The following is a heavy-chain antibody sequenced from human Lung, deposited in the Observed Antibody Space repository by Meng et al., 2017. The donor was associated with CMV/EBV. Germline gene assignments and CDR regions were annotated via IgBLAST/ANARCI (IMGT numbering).Heavy chain of an antibody. D-gene: IGHD3-16*01. CDR2: IYYSGST. J-gene: IGHJ4*02. CDR1: GGFTRSVDYY. V-gene: IGHV4-30-4*08. Sequence: VQLQESGPGLVRPLQTLSLTCPVSGGFTRSVDYYWSWIRQPPGKGLEWIGYIYYSGSTYYNPSLKSRVTISVATSKNQFSLKLSSVTAADTAVYYCARDWGSGSDYWGQGTLVTVSS. CDR3: ARDWGSGSDY.